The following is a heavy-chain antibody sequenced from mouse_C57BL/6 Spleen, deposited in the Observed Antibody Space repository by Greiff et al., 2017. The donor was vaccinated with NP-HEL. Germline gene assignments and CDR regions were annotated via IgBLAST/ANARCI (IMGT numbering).Heavy chain of an antibody. CDR3: ARGTYYYGSSYWYFDV. CDR1: GFTFSDYY. Sequence: DVMLVESGGGLVQPGGSLKLSCAASGFTFSDYYMYWVRQTPEKRLEWVAYISNGGGSTYYPDTVKGRFTISRDNAKNTLYLQMSRLTSEDTAMYYCARGTYYYGSSYWYFDVWGTGTTVTVSS. CDR2: ISNGGGST. D-gene: IGHD1-1*01. V-gene: IGHV5-12*01. J-gene: IGHJ1*03.